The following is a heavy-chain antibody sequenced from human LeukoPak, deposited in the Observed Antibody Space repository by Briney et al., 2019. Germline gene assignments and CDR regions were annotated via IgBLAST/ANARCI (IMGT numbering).Heavy chain of an antibody. CDR2: FYHGGST. J-gene: IGHJ4*02. Sequence: GGSLRLSCAAPGFTFSSYGMSWVRQAPGKGLEWVSIFYHGGSTYYADSVKGRFSISRDTSKNTLYLQMNSLRVEDTAVYYCATRRFGELTYWGQGTLVTVSS. CDR1: GFTFSSYG. D-gene: IGHD3-10*01. V-gene: IGHV3-66*01. CDR3: ATRRFGELTY.